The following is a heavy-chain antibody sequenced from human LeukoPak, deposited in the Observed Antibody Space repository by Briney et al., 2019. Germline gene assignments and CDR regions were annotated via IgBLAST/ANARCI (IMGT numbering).Heavy chain of an antibody. CDR1: GYTFTSYA. D-gene: IGHD3-22*01. Sequence: GASVKVSCKASGYTFTSYAMHWVRQAPGQGLEWMGGIIPIFGTANYAQKFQGRVTITADESTSTAYMELSSLRSEDTAVYYCARLGYYDSSGYYNDSSSNWGQGTLVTVSS. CDR2: IIPIFGTA. CDR3: ARLGYYDSSGYYNDSSSN. J-gene: IGHJ4*02. V-gene: IGHV1-69*13.